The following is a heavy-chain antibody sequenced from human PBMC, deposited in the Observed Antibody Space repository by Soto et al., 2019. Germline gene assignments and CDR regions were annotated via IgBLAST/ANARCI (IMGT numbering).Heavy chain of an antibody. CDR2: IIPIFGTA. CDR3: ARDRPLPLGVSWFDP. D-gene: IGHD3-16*02. J-gene: IGHJ5*02. CDR1: GGTFSSYA. Sequence: ASVKVSCKASGGTFSSYAISWVRQAPGQGLEWMGGIIPIFGTANYAQKFQGRVTITADESTSTAYMELSSLRSEDTAVYYCARDRPLPLGVSWFDPWGQGTLVTVSS. V-gene: IGHV1-69*13.